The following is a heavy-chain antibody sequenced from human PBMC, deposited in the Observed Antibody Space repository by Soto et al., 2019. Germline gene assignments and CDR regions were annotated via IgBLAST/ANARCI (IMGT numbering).Heavy chain of an antibody. J-gene: IGHJ3*02. CDR2: ISYDGSNK. CDR1: GFTFSSYG. Sequence: GGSLRLSCAASGFTFSSYGMHWVRQAPGKGLEWVAVISYDGSNKYYADSVKGRFTISRDNSKNTLYLQMNSLRAEDTAVYYCAKDDAFDIWGQGTMVTVSS. V-gene: IGHV3-30*18. CDR3: AKDDAFDI.